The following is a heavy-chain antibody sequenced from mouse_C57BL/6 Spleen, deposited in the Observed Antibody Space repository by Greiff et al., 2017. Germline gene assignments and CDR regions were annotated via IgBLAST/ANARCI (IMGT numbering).Heavy chain of an antibody. J-gene: IGHJ2*01. CDR2: IYPRSGNT. V-gene: IGHV1-81*01. CDR3: ARSSYYGSSLDY. CDR1: GYTFTSYG. D-gene: IGHD1-1*01. Sequence: QVQLQQSGAELARPGASVKLSCKASGYTFTSYGISWVKQRTGQGLEWIGEIYPRSGNTYYNEKFKGKDTLTADKSSSTAYMELRSLTSEDSAVYFCARSSYYGSSLDYWGQGTTLTVSS.